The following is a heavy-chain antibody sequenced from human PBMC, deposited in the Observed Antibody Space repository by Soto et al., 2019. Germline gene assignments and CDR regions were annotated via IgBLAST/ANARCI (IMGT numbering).Heavy chain of an antibody. CDR2: INAGNGNT. Sequence: ASVNVSCKASGYTFISYAMHWVRQAPGQRLEWMGWINAGNGNTKYSQKFQGRVTITRDTSASTAYMELSSLRSEDTAIYYCATRITVFGLLIPPFDPWGQGTQVTVSS. CDR3: ATRITVFGLLIPPFDP. CDR1: GYTFISYA. V-gene: IGHV1-3*01. D-gene: IGHD3-3*01. J-gene: IGHJ5*02.